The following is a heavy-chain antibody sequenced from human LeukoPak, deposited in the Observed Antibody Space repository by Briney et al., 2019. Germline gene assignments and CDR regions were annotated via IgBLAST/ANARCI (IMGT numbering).Heavy chain of an antibody. CDR1: GFTFSSYS. J-gene: IGHJ6*02. CDR2: ISGSGGST. D-gene: IGHD3-9*01. CDR3: AKGGETYYDILTGYYLYYYGMDV. V-gene: IGHV3-23*01. Sequence: GGSLRLSCAASGFTFSSYSMNWVRQAPGKGLEWVSAISGSGGSTYYADSVKGRFTISRDNSKNTLYLQMNSLRAEDTAVYYCAKGGETYYDILTGYYLYYYGMDVWGQGTTVTVSS.